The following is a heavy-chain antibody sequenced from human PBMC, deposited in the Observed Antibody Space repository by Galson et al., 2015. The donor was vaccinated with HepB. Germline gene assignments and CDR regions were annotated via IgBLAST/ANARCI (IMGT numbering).Heavy chain of an antibody. V-gene: IGHV3-30*18. D-gene: IGHD4-23*01. CDR3: AKDRDYGGNGFYYYGMDV. Sequence: SLRLSCAASGFTFSTYGMHWVRQAPGKGLEWVAVTSYDGSNKYYAESVKGRFTISRDNSKNTLYLQMNSLRAEDTAVFYRAKDRDYGGNGFYYYGMDVWGQGTTVTVSS. J-gene: IGHJ6*02. CDR2: TSYDGSNK. CDR1: GFTFSTYG.